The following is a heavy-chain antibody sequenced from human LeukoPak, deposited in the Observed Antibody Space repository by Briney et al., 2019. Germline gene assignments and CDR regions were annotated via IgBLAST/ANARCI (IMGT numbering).Heavy chain of an antibody. CDR3: ARGWEYQLLLRGRGWFDP. D-gene: IGHD2-2*01. CDR2: ISPNSGGT. CDR1: GYTLTGYY. Sequence: ASVKVSCKASGYTLTGYYMHWVRQAPGQGLEWMGWISPNSGGTDYAQKFQSRVTMTRDTSISTAYMELSRLRSDDTAVYYCARGWEYQLLLRGRGWFDPWGQGTLVTVSS. J-gene: IGHJ5*02. V-gene: IGHV1-2*02.